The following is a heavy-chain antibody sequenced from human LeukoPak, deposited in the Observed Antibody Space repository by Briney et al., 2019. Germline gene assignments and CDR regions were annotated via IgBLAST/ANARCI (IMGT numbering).Heavy chain of an antibody. J-gene: IGHJ4*02. D-gene: IGHD5-18*01. Sequence: GGSLRLSCAASGFTFSSYAMSWVRQAPGKGLEWVSAISGSGGSTYYADSVKSRFTISRDNSKNTLYLQMNSLRAEDTAVYYCAKANLVYSYGSDYWGQGTLVTVSS. V-gene: IGHV3-23*01. CDR3: AKANLVYSYGSDY. CDR1: GFTFSSYA. CDR2: ISGSGGST.